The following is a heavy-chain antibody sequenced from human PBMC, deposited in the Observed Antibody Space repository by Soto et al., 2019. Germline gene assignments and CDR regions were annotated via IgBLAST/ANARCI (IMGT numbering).Heavy chain of an antibody. V-gene: IGHV3-23*01. Sequence: PGGSLRLSCAASGFTFSSYAMSWVRQAPGKGLEWVSAISGSGGSTYYADSVKGRFTISRDNSKNTLYLQMNSLRAEDTAVYYCAEALAEYSGYDSAFDIWGQGTMVTVSS. D-gene: IGHD5-12*01. CDR2: ISGSGGST. CDR1: GFTFSSYA. CDR3: AEALAEYSGYDSAFDI. J-gene: IGHJ3*02.